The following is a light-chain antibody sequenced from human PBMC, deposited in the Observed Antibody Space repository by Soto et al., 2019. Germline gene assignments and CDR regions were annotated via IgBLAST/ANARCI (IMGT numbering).Light chain of an antibody. J-gene: IGKJ5*01. CDR1: QSLSDN. CDR2: RAS. Sequence: IVMTQSPDTLAVSPGETVTLSCRASQSLSDNLAWYQQKIGQPPRLLIFRASTRASGIPARFSGGGSGTEFTLTISRLQSEDFAVYYCQQYNNWPPITFGQGTRLEIK. CDR3: QQYNNWPPIT. V-gene: IGKV3-15*01.